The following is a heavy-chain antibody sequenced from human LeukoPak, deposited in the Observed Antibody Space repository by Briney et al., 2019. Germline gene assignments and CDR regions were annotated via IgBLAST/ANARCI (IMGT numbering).Heavy chain of an antibody. D-gene: IGHD5-18*01. CDR1: GFTFSSYT. CDR3: ARGHTSMGRTFDY. CDR2: ISSSSSYI. J-gene: IGHJ4*02. V-gene: IGHV3-21*01. Sequence: GGSLRLSCAASGFTFSSYTMNWVRQAPGKGLEWVSSISSSSSYIYYADSVKGRFTISRDNAKNSLYLQMNSLGDEDTAVYYCARGHTSMGRTFDYWGQGTLVTVPS.